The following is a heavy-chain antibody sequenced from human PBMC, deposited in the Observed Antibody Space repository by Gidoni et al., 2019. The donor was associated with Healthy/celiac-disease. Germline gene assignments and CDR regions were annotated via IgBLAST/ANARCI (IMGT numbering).Heavy chain of an antibody. D-gene: IGHD5-18*01. J-gene: IGHJ4*02. CDR3: AREDTAMVTVLDY. CDR1: GFPFSSYA. V-gene: IGHV3-30*04. CDR2: ISYDGSNK. Sequence: QVQLVESGGGVVQPGWSLRLSCAASGFPFSSYAMHWVRQAPGKGLEWVAVISYDGSNKYYADSVKGRFTISRDNSKNTLYLQMNSLRAEDTAVYYCAREDTAMVTVLDYWGQGTLVTVSS.